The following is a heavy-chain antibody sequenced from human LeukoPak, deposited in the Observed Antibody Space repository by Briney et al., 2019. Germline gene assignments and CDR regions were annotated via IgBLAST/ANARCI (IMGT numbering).Heavy chain of an antibody. V-gene: IGHV3-30*04. D-gene: IGHD4-17*01. J-gene: IGHJ4*02. CDR1: GFTFSSYA. Sequence: GGSLRLSCAASGFTFSSYAMHWVRQAPGKGLEWVTVTSYDGSNKYYADSVKGRFTISRDNSKNTLYLQMNSLRAEDTAVYYCARDYGDGRGYFDYWGQGTPVTVSS. CDR2: TSYDGSNK. CDR3: ARDYGDGRGYFDY.